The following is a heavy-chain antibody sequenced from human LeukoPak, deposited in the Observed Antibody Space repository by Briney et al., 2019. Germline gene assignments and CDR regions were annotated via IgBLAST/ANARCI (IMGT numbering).Heavy chain of an antibody. D-gene: IGHD3-3*01. J-gene: IGHJ3*02. CDR2: IYYSEST. CDR3: ARGHYDFWSGYYTQPDAFDI. V-gene: IGHV4-59*01. CDR1: GGSISSYY. Sequence: SETLSLTCTVSGGSISSYYWSWIRQPPGKGLEWIGYIYYSESTNYNPSLKSRVTISVDTSKNQFSLKLSSVTAADTAVYYCARGHYDFWSGYYTQPDAFDIWGQGTMVTVSS.